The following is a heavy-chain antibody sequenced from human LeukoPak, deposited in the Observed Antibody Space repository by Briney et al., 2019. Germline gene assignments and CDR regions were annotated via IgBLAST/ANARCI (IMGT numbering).Heavy chain of an antibody. V-gene: IGHV7-4-1*02. CDR1: GGTFSSYA. D-gene: IGHD6-19*01. J-gene: IGHJ4*02. Sequence: GASVKVSCKASGGTFSSYAMNWVRQAPGQGLEWMGWINTNTGNPTYAQGFTGRFVFSLDTSVSTAYLQISSLKAEDTAVYYCARSPYSSGWYQFDYWGQGTLVTVSS. CDR2: INTNTGNP. CDR3: ARSPYSSGWYQFDY.